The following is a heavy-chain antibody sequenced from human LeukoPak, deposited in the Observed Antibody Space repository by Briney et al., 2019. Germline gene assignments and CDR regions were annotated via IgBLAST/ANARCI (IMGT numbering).Heavy chain of an antibody. CDR2: INHSGST. Sequence: SETLSLTCTVSGGSISSYYWSWIRQPAGKGLEWIGEINHSGSTNYNPSLKSRVTISVDTSKNQFSLKLSSVTAADTAVYYCARYRSYTMVRTYYFDYWGQGTLVTVSS. J-gene: IGHJ4*02. CDR1: GGSISSYY. D-gene: IGHD3-10*01. CDR3: ARYRSYTMVRTYYFDY. V-gene: IGHV4-34*01.